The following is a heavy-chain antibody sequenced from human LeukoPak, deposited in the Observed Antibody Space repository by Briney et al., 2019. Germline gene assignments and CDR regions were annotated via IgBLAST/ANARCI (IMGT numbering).Heavy chain of an antibody. CDR1: GYTFTSYD. J-gene: IGHJ4*02. CDR2: MNSNSGNT. V-gene: IGHV1-8*01. D-gene: IGHD2-15*01. CDR3: ARVYCSGGSCYRVFDY. Sequence: GASVKVSCKASGYTFTSYDINWVRQATGQGLEWMGWMNSNSGNTGYAQKFQGRVTMTRNTSISTAYMELSSLRSEDTAVYYCARVYCSGGSCYRVFDYWGQGTLVTVSS.